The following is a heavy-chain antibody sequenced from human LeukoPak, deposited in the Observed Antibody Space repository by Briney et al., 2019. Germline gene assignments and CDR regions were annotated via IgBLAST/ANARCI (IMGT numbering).Heavy chain of an antibody. CDR2: IYYSGST. Sequence: SETLSLTCTVSGGSISSSSYYWGWIRQPPGKGLEWIVSIYYSGSTYYNPSLKSRVTISVDTSKNQFSLKLSSVTAADTAVYYCARQKPAVDDFWSGSQGYDAFDIWGQGTMVTVSS. CDR3: ARQKPAVDDFWSGSQGYDAFDI. CDR1: GGSISSSSYY. V-gene: IGHV4-39*01. J-gene: IGHJ3*02. D-gene: IGHD3-3*01.